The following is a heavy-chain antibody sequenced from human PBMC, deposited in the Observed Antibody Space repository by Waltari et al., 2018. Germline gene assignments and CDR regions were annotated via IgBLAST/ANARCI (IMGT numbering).Heavy chain of an antibody. D-gene: IGHD3-3*01. J-gene: IGHJ4*02. CDR3: ARGARYDFWSGYYGY. CDR1: GGSFSGYY. CDR2: INHSGST. V-gene: IGHV4-34*01. Sequence: QVQLQQWGAGLLKPSETLSLTCAVYGGSFSGYYWSWIRQPPGKGLEWIGEINHSGSTNYNPSLKSRVTISVDTSKNQFSLKLSSVTAADTAVYYCARGARYDFWSGYYGYWGQGTLVTVSS.